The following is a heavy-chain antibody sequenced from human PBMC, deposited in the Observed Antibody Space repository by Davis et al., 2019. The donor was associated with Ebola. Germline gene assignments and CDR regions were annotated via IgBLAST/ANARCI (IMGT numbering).Heavy chain of an antibody. V-gene: IGHV4-61*01. CDR2: IYYSGST. CDR3: ARERSSSDFWSGYHDAFDI. J-gene: IGHJ3*02. D-gene: IGHD3-3*01. CDR1: GGSVSSGSYY. Sequence: PGGSLRLSCTVSGGSVSSGSYYWSWIRQPPGKGLEWIGYIYYSGSTNYNPSLKSRVTISVDTSKNQFSLKLSSVTAADTAVYYCARERSSSDFWSGYHDAFDIWGQGTMVTVSS.